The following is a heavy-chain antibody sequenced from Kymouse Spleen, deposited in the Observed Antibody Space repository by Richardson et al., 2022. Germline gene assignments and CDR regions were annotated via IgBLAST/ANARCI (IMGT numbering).Heavy chain of an antibody. D-gene: IGHD3-10*01. CDR2: IGTAGDT. J-gene: IGHJ6*02. Sequence: EVQLVESGGGLVQPGGSLRLSCAASGFTFSSYDMHWVRQATGKGLEWVSAIGTAGDTYYPGSVKGRFTISRENAKNSLYLQMNSLRAGDTAVYYCARGYYGSGSSGMDVWGQGTTVTVSS. CDR1: GFTFSSYD. V-gene: IGHV3-13*01. CDR3: ARGYYGSGSSGMDV.